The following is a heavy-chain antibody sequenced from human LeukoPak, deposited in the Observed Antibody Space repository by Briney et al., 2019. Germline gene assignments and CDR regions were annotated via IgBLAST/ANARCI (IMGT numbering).Heavy chain of an antibody. J-gene: IGHJ6*03. V-gene: IGHV3-74*01. CDR2: INSDGSST. D-gene: IGHD2/OR15-2a*01. CDR1: GFTFSSYW. CDR3: ARVPNRYYYYNYMDV. Sequence: PGGSLRLSCAASGFTFSSYWMHWVRQAPGKGLVWVSCINSDGSSTSYADSVKGRFTISRDNAKNYLYLQMNSLRAEDTAVYYCARVPNRYYYYNYMDVWGKGTTVTVSS.